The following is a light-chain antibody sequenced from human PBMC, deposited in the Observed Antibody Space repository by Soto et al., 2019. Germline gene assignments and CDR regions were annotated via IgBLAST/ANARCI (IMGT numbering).Light chain of an antibody. CDR1: QSVLYSSNNKNY. CDR3: QQYYSAPHT. J-gene: IGKJ2*01. Sequence: DIVMTQSPDSLAVSLGERATINCKSSQSVLYSSNNKNYLAWYQQKPGQPPKLLIYWASTRESGFPDRFSGSESGTDFTLTISSLQAEDVAVYYCQQYYSAPHTFGQGTKLEIK. V-gene: IGKV4-1*01. CDR2: WAS.